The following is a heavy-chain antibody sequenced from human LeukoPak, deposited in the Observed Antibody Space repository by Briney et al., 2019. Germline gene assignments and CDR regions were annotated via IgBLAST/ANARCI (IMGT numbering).Heavy chain of an antibody. CDR1: GFTFSSYS. V-gene: IGHV3-48*04. CDR3: ARGDYYYYYYMDV. J-gene: IGHJ6*03. Sequence: GGSLRLSCAVSGFTFSSYSMNWVRQAPGKGLEWVSYISSSSSSIYYPDSVKGRFTVSRDNGKNSLYLRMNSLRAEDTAVYYCARGDYYYYYYMDVWGKGTTVSVSS. CDR2: ISSSSSSI.